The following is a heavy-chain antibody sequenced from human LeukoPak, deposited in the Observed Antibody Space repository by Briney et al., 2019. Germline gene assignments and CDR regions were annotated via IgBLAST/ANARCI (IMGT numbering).Heavy chain of an antibody. D-gene: IGHD4-17*01. Sequence: PGGSLRLSCAASGFTFSSYWMHWVRQAPGNGLVWVARINSDGRSTSYADSVKGRFTISRDNAKNILYLQMNSLRVEDTAVYYCAKYRNPDDFGDYVSFSPHAFDLWGQGTMVTVSS. CDR2: INSDGRST. CDR1: GFTFSSYW. CDR3: AKYRNPDDFGDYVSFSPHAFDL. V-gene: IGHV3-74*01. J-gene: IGHJ3*01.